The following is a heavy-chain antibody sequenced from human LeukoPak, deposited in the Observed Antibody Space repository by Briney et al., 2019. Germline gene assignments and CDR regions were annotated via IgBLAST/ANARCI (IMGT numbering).Heavy chain of an antibody. V-gene: IGHV3-43*02. J-gene: IGHJ6*02. CDR3: AKDSGSGSYYYYYGMDV. Sequence: GGSLRLSCAASGFTFDDYAVHWVRQAPGKGLEWVSLISGDGGSTYYADSVKGRFTISRDNSKNSLYLQMNSLRTEDTALYYCAKDSGSGSYYYYYGMDVWGQGTTVTVSS. CDR1: GFTFDDYA. D-gene: IGHD1-26*01. CDR2: ISGDGGST.